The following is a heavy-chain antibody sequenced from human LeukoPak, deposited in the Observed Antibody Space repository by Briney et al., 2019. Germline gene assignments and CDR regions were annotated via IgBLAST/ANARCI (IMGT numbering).Heavy chain of an antibody. CDR3: ARAPTIVATTQRRRYYFVS. CDR2: IIPILGIA. J-gene: IGHJ4*02. D-gene: IGHD5-12*01. CDR1: GYTFTGYY. Sequence: GASVTVSCKASGYTFTGYYMHWVRQAPGQGLEWMGRIIPILGIANYAQKFQGRVTITADKSTSTAYMELSSLRSEDTAVYYCARAPTIVATTQRRRYYFVSWVKGPLVTVSS. V-gene: IGHV1-69*04.